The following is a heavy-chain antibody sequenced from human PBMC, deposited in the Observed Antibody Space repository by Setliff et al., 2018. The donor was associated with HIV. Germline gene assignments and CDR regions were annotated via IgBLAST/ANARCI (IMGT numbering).Heavy chain of an antibody. CDR1: RGSINSDDYY. Sequence: SETLSLTCTVSRGSINSDDYYWSWIRQPAGKGLEWVGRIYTSGSTNYNPSLKSRVTISQDRSKKQFSLSLSSVTATDTAVYYCARGRRYGGNSAGSYFDYWGHGILVTVSA. J-gene: IGHJ5*01. CDR2: IYTSGST. CDR3: ARGRRYGGNSAGSYFDY. V-gene: IGHV4-61*02. D-gene: IGHD2-21*02.